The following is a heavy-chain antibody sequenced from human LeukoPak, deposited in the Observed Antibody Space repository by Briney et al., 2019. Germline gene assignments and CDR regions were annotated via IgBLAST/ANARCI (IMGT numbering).Heavy chain of an antibody. CDR3: ATLDVVPAALYAFDI. V-gene: IGHV4-39*07. CDR1: GGSISSSSYY. CDR2: IYYSGST. Sequence: SETLSLTCTVSGGSISSSSYYWGWIRQPPGKGLEWIGSIYYSGSTYYNPSLKSRVTISVDTSKNQFSLKLSSVTAADTAVYYCATLDVVPAALYAFDIWGQGTMVTVSS. D-gene: IGHD2-2*01. J-gene: IGHJ3*02.